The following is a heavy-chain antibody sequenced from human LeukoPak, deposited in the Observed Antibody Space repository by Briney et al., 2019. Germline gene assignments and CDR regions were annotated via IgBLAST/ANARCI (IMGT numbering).Heavy chain of an antibody. D-gene: IGHD2-21*01. CDR3: ASRHCSGGDCYFAGADPFDH. CDR2: VYKDGKM. J-gene: IGHJ4*02. Sequence: GGSLRLSCAASGFTVSSTYMSWVRQSPGRGLEWVSVVYKDGKMFYIDSIKGRFAISRDTSKNTVYLQMNNLRAEDTAVYYCASRHCSGGDCYFAGADPFDHWGQGTLVTVSS. CDR1: GFTVSSTY. V-gene: IGHV3-53*01.